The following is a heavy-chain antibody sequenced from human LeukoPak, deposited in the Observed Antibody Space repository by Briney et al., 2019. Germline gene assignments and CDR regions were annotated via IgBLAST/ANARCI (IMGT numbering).Heavy chain of an antibody. CDR1: GYSFTSYW. CDR2: IYPGDSDT. J-gene: IGHJ5*02. D-gene: IGHD2-15*01. CDR3: ARTAHRDVERRLHCSGGSCYSVIDP. Sequence: PGESLKISCKGSGYSFTSYWIGWVRQLPGKGLEWMGIIYPGDSDTRYSPSFQGQVTISADNSISTAYLQWSSLKASDPAMYYCARTAHRDVERRLHCSGGSCYSVIDPWGQGTLVTVSS. V-gene: IGHV5-51*01.